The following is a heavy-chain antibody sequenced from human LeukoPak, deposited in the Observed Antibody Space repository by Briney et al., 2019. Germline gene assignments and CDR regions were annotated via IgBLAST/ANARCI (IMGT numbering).Heavy chain of an antibody. CDR2: FYTSGST. Sequence: SETPSLTCTVSGDSISRDYWTWIRQPAGKGLEWIGRFYTSGSTDYNPSLESRVSISVDTSKNQFSLKLSSVTAADTAMYYCAHGGNSGSYSEHWGQGILVTVSS. CDR3: AHGGNSGSYSEH. V-gene: IGHV4-4*07. D-gene: IGHD1-26*01. J-gene: IGHJ4*02. CDR1: GDSISRDY.